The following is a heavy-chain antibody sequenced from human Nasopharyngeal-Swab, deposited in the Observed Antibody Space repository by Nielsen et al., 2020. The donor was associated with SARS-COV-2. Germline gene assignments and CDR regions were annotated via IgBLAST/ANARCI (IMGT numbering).Heavy chain of an antibody. CDR2: IKQDGSEK. CDR1: GFTFSFYW. J-gene: IGHJ4*02. V-gene: IGHV3-7*01. Sequence: GESLKISCAASGFTFSFYWMTWVRQAPGKGLEWVANIKQDGSEKYYVDSVKGRFTISRDNAKSSLYLQMNSLRAEDTAVYYCARDVRYDGIDYWGQGTLVTVSS. D-gene: IGHD3-22*01. CDR3: ARDVRYDGIDY.